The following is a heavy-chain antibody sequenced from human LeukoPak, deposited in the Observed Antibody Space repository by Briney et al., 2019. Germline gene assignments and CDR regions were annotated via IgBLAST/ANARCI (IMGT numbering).Heavy chain of an antibody. D-gene: IGHD6-13*01. CDR2: IRYDESNK. J-gene: IGHJ4*02. CDR1: GFTFSDYG. CDR3: AKDSNRGHSSNSPDH. V-gene: IGHV3-30*02. Sequence: GGSLRLSCAASGFTFSDYGMHWVRQAPGKGLERVAFIRYDESNKYYADSVKGRFTISRDNSKNTLYLQMSSLRVEDTAVYVCAKDSNRGHSSNSPDHWGQGTLVTVSS.